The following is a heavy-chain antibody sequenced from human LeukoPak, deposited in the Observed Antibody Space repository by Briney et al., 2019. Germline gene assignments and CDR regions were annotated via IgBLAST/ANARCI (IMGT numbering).Heavy chain of an antibody. CDR1: GGTFISYA. J-gene: IGHJ4*02. V-gene: IGHV1-69*13. CDR2: IIPIFGTA. Sequence: ASVKVSCKASGGTFISYAISWVRQAPGQGLEWMGGIIPIFGTANYAQKFQGRVTITADESTSTAYMELRSLRSDDTAVYYCARVFHDSSGYYPYYFDYWGQGTLVPVSS. D-gene: IGHD3-22*01. CDR3: ARVFHDSSGYYPYYFDY.